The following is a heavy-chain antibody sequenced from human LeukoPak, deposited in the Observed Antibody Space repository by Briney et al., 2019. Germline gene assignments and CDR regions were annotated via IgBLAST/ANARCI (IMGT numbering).Heavy chain of an antibody. Sequence: GGSLRLSCAASGFTFSHYWMSWVRQAPGKGLEWVANIKQDASERYYVDSVKGRFTISRDNAKNSPYLQMNSLRAEDTAVYYCAKDAGWFGEFTYYYYMDVWGKGTTVTISS. CDR2: IKQDASER. CDR3: AKDAGWFGEFTYYYYMDV. CDR1: GFTFSHYW. J-gene: IGHJ6*03. V-gene: IGHV3-7*01. D-gene: IGHD3-10*01.